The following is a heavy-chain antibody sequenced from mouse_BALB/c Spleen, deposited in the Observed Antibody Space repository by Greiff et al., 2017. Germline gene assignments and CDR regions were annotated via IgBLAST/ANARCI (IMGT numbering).Heavy chain of an antibody. Sequence: EVQLVESGGGLVKPGGSLKLSCAASGFTFSSYAMSWVRQSPVKRLEWVAEISSGGSYTYYPDTVTGRFTISRDNAKNTLYLEMSSLRSEDTAMYYCARSSTISYFDYWGQGTTLTVSS. V-gene: IGHV5-9-4*01. CDR2: ISSGGSYT. D-gene: IGHD2-1*01. CDR3: ARSSTISYFDY. J-gene: IGHJ2*01. CDR1: GFTFSSYA.